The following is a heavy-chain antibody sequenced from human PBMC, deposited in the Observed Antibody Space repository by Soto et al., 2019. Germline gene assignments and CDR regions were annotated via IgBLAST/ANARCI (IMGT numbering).Heavy chain of an antibody. CDR1: GGTFADFI. D-gene: IGHD6-6*01. CDR2: IVPMFGTA. CDR3: ARNGTYSSSLSQYSGMDV. V-gene: IGHV1-69*01. Sequence: QVQLVQSGAEVKEPGSSVKVSCKASGGTFADFIMNWVRQTPGQGLEWMGGIVPMFGTATYAEKFKGRVTISATGSTGTAYVELTSLRSEDTAVYYCARNGTYSSSLSQYSGMDVWGQGTTVTVS. J-gene: IGHJ6*02.